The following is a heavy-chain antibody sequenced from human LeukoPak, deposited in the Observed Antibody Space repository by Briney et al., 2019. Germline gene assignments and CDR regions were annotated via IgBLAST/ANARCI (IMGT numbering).Heavy chain of an antibody. Sequence: PSETLSLACTVSGGSISSGGYYWSWIRQHPGKGLEWIGYIYYSGSTYYNPSLKSRVTISVDTSKNQFSLKLSSVTAADTAVYYCASQSPDYGDYHFDYWGQGTLVTVSS. CDR2: IYYSGST. CDR3: ASQSPDYGDYHFDY. D-gene: IGHD4-17*01. CDR1: GGSISSGGYY. V-gene: IGHV4-31*03. J-gene: IGHJ4*02.